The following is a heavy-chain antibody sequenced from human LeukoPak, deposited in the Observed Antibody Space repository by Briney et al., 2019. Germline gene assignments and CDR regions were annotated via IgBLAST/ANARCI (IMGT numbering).Heavy chain of an antibody. Sequence: SETLSLTCAVYGGSFTGYYWTWIRQPPGKALEWTGEINHSGSTFYHPSLKSRVTISIDTSKSHFSLKLSSVTAADTAVYYCARGETDYYDDYGMDVWGQGTTVTVSS. V-gene: IGHV4-34*01. CDR1: GGSFTGYY. J-gene: IGHJ6*02. CDR3: ARGETDYYDDYGMDV. CDR2: INHSGST. D-gene: IGHD5-24*01.